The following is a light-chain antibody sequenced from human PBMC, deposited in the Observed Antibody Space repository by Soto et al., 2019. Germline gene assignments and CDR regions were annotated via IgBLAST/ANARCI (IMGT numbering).Light chain of an antibody. CDR3: TQSACLPYT. V-gene: IGKV3-11*01. J-gene: IGKJ5*01. Sequence: VCTLSQTTLSLSPGERATLSCRASQSVRRYLAWYQQKPGQAPRLLIYDASNRATGLPARFSGRESGTDFTLTITTLEPEDSAVYFCTQSACLPYTF. CDR1: QSVRRY. CDR2: DAS.